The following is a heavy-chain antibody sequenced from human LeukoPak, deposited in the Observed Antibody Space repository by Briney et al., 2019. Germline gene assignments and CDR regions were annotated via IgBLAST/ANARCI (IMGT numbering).Heavy chain of an antibody. J-gene: IGHJ4*02. D-gene: IGHD3-16*01. V-gene: IGHV1-24*01. CDR1: GYTLTELS. CDR2: FDPEDGET. Sequence: GASVKVSCKVSGYTLTELSMHWVRQAPGKGLEWMGGFDPEDGETIYAQKFQGRVTMTEDTSTDTAYMELSSLRSEDTAVYYCATSTKGGDSPNFDYWGQGTLVTVSS. CDR3: ATSTKGGDSPNFDY.